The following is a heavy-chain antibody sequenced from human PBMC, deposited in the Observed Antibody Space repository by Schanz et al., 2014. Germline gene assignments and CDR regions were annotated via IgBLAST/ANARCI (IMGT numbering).Heavy chain of an antibody. D-gene: IGHD1-26*01. Sequence: QVRMQESGPGLVKPSQTLSLTCTVSGGSISRGTHYWTWIRQLPGKGLEWIGHIYYTGTIFYNPSLKSRVIISVDTSKNQFSLRLTSVTAADTAVYYCARDRDQWDGNFCDFWGQGTLVTVSS. CDR3: ARDRDQWDGNFCDF. V-gene: IGHV4-31*03. CDR2: IYYTGTI. CDR1: GGSISRGTHY. J-gene: IGHJ4*02.